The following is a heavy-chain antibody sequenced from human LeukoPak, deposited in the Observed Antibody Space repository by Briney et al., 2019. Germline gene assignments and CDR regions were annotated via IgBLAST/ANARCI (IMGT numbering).Heavy chain of an antibody. Sequence: PSETLSLTCTVSGGSISSYYWSWIRQPAGKGLEGIGRIYTSGSTNYNPSLKSRVTISVDTSKNQFSLKLSSVTAADTAVYYCARVGTVVTPDDWYFDLWGRGTLVTVSS. CDR3: ARVGTVVTPDDWYFDL. D-gene: IGHD4-23*01. J-gene: IGHJ2*01. CDR2: IYTSGST. CDR1: GGSISSYY. V-gene: IGHV4-4*07.